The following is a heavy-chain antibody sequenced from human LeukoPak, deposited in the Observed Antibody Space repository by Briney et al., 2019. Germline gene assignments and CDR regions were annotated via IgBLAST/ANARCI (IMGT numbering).Heavy chain of an antibody. J-gene: IGHJ4*02. Sequence: GGSLRLSCAASGFTFSSYGMHWVRQAPGKGLEWVAVISYDGSNKYYADSVKGRFTISRDNSKNTLYLQMNSLRAEDTAVYYCAKSFGESHGYWGQGTLVTVSS. CDR3: AKSFGESHGY. CDR1: GFTFSSYG. V-gene: IGHV3-30*18. CDR2: ISYDGSNK. D-gene: IGHD3-10*01.